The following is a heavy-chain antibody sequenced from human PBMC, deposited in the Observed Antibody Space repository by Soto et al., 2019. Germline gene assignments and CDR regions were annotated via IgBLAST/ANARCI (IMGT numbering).Heavy chain of an antibody. D-gene: IGHD3-3*01. Sequence: GESLKISCKGSGYSFTSYWISWVRQMPGKGLEWMGRIDPSDSYTNYSPSFQGHVTISADQSISTAYLQWSSLKASDTAMYYCAIDSDYDFWSGYFLLGAFDIWGQGTMVTVS. CDR1: GYSFTSYW. CDR2: IDPSDSYT. J-gene: IGHJ3*02. V-gene: IGHV5-10-1*01. CDR3: AIDSDYDFWSGYFLLGAFDI.